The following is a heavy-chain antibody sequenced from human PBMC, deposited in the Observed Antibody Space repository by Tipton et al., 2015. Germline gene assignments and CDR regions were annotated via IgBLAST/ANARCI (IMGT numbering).Heavy chain of an antibody. CDR1: GGTFRNYT. CDR3: AYSSSNTALGGFDS. D-gene: IGHD4-11*01. CDR2: IIPLLGTT. J-gene: IGHJ4*02. Sequence: QVQLVQSGAEVKKPGSSVKVSCKASGGTFRNYTVNWMRQAPGQGPEWMGGIIPLLGTTNYAPNFQGRLTITADESTTTVYMDLSSLGSEDTAKYFCAYSSSNTALGGFDSWGQGTPVTVSS. V-gene: IGHV1-69*01.